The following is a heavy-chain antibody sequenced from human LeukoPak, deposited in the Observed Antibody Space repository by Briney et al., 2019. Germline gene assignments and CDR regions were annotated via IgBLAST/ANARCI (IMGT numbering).Heavy chain of an antibody. CDR2: INPSGGST. CDR1: GYTFTSYY. J-gene: IGHJ6*02. D-gene: IGHD3-22*01. V-gene: IGHV1-46*01. Sequence: GASVKVSCKASGYTFTSYYMHWVRQAPGQGLEWMGMINPSGGSTTYAQKFQGRVTMTRDTSTSTVYMELSSLRSEDTAVYYCASGSSGYYFSAYYYGMDVWGQGTTVTVSS. CDR3: ASGSSGYYFSAYYYGMDV.